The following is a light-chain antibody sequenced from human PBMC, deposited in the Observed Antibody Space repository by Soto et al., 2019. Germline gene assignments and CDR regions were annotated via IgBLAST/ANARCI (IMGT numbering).Light chain of an antibody. CDR1: QSVSSSY. CDR3: QQYDNSPLT. Sequence: DIVLTQSPGTLSLSPGERAALSCRASQSVSSSYLAWYQQKPGQAPRLLIYGASNRATGIPDRFSGSGSGKDFTLTISRLEPEDVAVYYCQQYDNSPLTFGGGTKVEIK. V-gene: IGKV3-20*01. CDR2: GAS. J-gene: IGKJ4*01.